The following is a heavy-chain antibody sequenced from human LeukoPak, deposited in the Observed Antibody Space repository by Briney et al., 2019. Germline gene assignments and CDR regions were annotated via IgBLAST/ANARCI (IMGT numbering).Heavy chain of an antibody. CDR2: IYHSGST. CDR1: SYSISSGYY. V-gene: IGHV4-38-2*02. D-gene: IGHD3-3*01. J-gene: IGHJ5*02. Sequence: SETLSLTCTVSSYSISSGYYWGWIRQPPGKGLEWIGSIYHSGSTYYNPSLKSRVTISVDTSKNQFSLNLNSATAADTAVYYCARVPHGETIFGVVLYWFDPWGQGTLDTVFS. CDR3: ARVPHGETIFGVVLYWFDP.